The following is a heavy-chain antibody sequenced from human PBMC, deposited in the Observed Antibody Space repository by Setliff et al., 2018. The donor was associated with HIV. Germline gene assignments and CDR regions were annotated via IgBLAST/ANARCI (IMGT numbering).Heavy chain of an antibody. V-gene: IGHV4-61*01. CDR1: GGSVSSGSYY. CDR3: ARGTYAYSSGWYVGY. Sequence: SETLSLTCTVSGGSVSSGSYYWSWIRQPPGKGLEWIGYIYYSGSTNYNPSLKSRVTISVDTSKNQFSLKLSSVTAADTAVYYCARGTYAYSSGWYVGYWGQGTLVTVSS. CDR2: IYYSGST. J-gene: IGHJ4*02. D-gene: IGHD6-19*01.